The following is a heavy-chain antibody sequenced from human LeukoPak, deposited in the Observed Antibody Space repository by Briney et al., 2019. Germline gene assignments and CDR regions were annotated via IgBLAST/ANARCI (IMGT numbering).Heavy chain of an antibody. CDR2: ISSSSYI. CDR3: AREDVWGSYPPY. J-gene: IGHJ4*02. D-gene: IGHD3-16*01. CDR1: GFTFSSYS. Sequence: GGSLRLSCAASGFTFSSYSMNWVRQAPGKGLEWVSSISSSSYIYYADSVKGRFTISRDNAKNSLYLQMNSPRAEDTAVYYCAREDVWGSYPPYWGQGTLVTVSS. V-gene: IGHV3-21*01.